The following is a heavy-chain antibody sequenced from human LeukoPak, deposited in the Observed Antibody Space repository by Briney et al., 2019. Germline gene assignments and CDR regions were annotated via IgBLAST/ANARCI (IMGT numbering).Heavy chain of an antibody. Sequence: PGGSLRLSCAASGFTFSSYAMHWVRQAPGKGLEYVSAISSNGGSTYYANSVKGRFTISRDNSKNTLYLQMGSLRAEDTAVYYCATTRSGWLADYWGQGTLVTVSS. V-gene: IGHV3-64*01. CDR3: ATTRSGWLADY. J-gene: IGHJ4*02. D-gene: IGHD6-19*01. CDR2: ISSNGGST. CDR1: GFTFSSYA.